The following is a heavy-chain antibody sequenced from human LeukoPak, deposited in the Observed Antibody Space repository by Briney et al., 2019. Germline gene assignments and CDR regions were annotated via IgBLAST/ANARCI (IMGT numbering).Heavy chain of an antibody. CDR2: IYYSGST. CDR3: ARGTDSRRSAFDI. J-gene: IGHJ3*02. D-gene: IGHD3-22*01. V-gene: IGHV4-31*03. CDR1: GGSISSGGYY. Sequence: PSQTLSLTCTVSGGSISSGGYYWSWIRQHPGKGLEWIGYIYYSGSTYYNPSLKSRVTISVDTSKNQFSQKLSSVTAADTAVYYCARGTDSRRSAFDIWGQGTMVTVSS.